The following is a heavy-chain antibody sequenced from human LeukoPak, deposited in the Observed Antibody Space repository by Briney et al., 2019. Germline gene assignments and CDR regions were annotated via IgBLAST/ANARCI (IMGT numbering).Heavy chain of an antibody. Sequence: GGSLRHSCSASGFTFSSHAMHWVRQAPGKGLEYVAAISSNGGTRYYADSVKGRFTISRDNSKNTLYLQMSSLRVEDTAVYYCVKGRYCSGGSCYDDFDYWGQGTLVTVSS. D-gene: IGHD2-15*01. V-gene: IGHV3-64D*06. J-gene: IGHJ4*02. CDR1: GFTFSSHA. CDR2: ISSNGGTR. CDR3: VKGRYCSGGSCYDDFDY.